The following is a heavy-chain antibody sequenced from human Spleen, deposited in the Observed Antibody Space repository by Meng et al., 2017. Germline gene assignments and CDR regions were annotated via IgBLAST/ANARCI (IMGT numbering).Heavy chain of an antibody. CDR2: IFHSGST. Sequence: SETLSLTCTVSGYSISSDYYWGWIRQPPGKGLQWVENIFHSGSTYYNPSLKSRVTISVDTSENQFSLKLSTVTAADTAVYYCARVAYYYESSGYFSYWGQGTLVTVSS. CDR1: GYSISSDYY. V-gene: IGHV4-38-2*02. J-gene: IGHJ4*02. D-gene: IGHD3-22*01. CDR3: ARVAYYYESSGYFSY.